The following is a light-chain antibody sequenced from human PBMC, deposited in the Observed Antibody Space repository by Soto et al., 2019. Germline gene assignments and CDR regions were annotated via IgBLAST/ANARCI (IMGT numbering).Light chain of an antibody. CDR2: GAS. CDR1: QSVTNSF. J-gene: IGKJ3*01. V-gene: IGKV3-20*01. Sequence: EIVLAQSPGTLSLSPGERATLSCRASQSVTNSFLAWYQQKPGQAPRLLIYGASRRATGIPDRFTGSGSGTDFTLTISRLEPEDFAVYYCHYYDDSPPFPFGPGTKLDIK. CDR3: HYYDDSPPFP.